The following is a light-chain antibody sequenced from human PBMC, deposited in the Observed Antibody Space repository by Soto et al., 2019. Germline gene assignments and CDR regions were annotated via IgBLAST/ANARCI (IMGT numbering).Light chain of an antibody. J-gene: IGKJ1*01. CDR3: QHYNSYSEA. Sequence: DIRMTHSPSTVSGSVGDRVTITSRASQTISSWLAWYQQKPGKAPKLLIYKASTLKSGVPSRFSGSGSGTEFTLTISSLQPDDFATYYCQHYNSYSEAFGQGTKVDIK. V-gene: IGKV1-5*03. CDR2: KAS. CDR1: QTISSW.